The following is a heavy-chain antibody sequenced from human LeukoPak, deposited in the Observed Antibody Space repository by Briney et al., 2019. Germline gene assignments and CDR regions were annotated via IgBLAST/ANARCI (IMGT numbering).Heavy chain of an antibody. CDR3: ARDRWFGDEDSFDI. J-gene: IGHJ3*02. D-gene: IGHD3-10*01. Sequence: GGSLRLSCAAYGFTFSTYGMHWVRQAQGKGLEWVAVVWYDGSNKYYADSVKGRFTISRDNSKNTLYLQMNSLRAEDTAIYYCARDRWFGDEDSFDIWGQGTMVTVSS. V-gene: IGHV3-33*01. CDR1: GFTFSTYG. CDR2: VWYDGSNK.